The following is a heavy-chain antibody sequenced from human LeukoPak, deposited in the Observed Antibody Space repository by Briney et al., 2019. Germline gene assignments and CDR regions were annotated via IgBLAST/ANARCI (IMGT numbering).Heavy chain of an antibody. Sequence: PSETLSLTCAVSAYSISSGYRWGWIRQPPGKGLEWIGSIYHSGITYYNPSLKSRVTISVDTSNNQFSLELTSVTAADTAVYYCARVRDSSGYYGLLDYWGQGTLVTVSS. D-gene: IGHD3-22*01. CDR2: IYHSGIT. V-gene: IGHV4-38-2*01. J-gene: IGHJ4*02. CDR1: AYSISSGYR. CDR3: ARVRDSSGYYGLLDY.